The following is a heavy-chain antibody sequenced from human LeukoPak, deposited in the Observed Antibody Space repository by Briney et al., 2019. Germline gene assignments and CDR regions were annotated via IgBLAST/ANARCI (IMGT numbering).Heavy chain of an antibody. CDR3: VKSSTNYGGWFDS. CDR2: ISSSGSTI. V-gene: IGHV3-48*04. J-gene: IGHJ5*01. D-gene: IGHD4/OR15-4a*01. Sequence: GGSLRLSCAASGFTFNNFAMSWVRQAPGKGLEWVSYISSSGSTIYYADSVKGRFTISRDNARNSLSLQVSRLRAEDTAVYYCVKSSTNYGGWFDSWGQGTLVTVSS. CDR1: GFTFNNFA.